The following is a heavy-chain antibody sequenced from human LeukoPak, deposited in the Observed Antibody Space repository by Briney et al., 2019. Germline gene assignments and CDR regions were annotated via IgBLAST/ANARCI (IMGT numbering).Heavy chain of an antibody. Sequence: ASVKVSCKASGYTFTGYYMHWVRQAPGQGLEWMGWINPNSGGTNYAQKFQGWDTMTRDTSISTAYMELSRLRSDDTAVYYCARGQSGSSWSLYYYYGMDVWGQGTTVTVSS. D-gene: IGHD6-13*01. J-gene: IGHJ6*02. V-gene: IGHV1-2*04. CDR3: ARGQSGSSWSLYYYYGMDV. CDR1: GYTFTGYY. CDR2: INPNSGGT.